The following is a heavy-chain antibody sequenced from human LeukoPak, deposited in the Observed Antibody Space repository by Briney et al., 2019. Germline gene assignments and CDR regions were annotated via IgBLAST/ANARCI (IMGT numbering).Heavy chain of an antibody. J-gene: IGHJ4*02. CDR3: ARVVSGDRGDY. D-gene: IGHD7-27*01. CDR1: GFTVSSNY. CDR2: IYSGGST. Sequence: GGSLRLSCAASGFTVSSNYMSWVRQAPGKGLEWVSVIYSGGSTYYADSVKGRFTISRDNSKNTLYLQMNSLRAGDTAVYYCARVVSGDRGDYWGQGTLVTVSS. V-gene: IGHV3-66*01.